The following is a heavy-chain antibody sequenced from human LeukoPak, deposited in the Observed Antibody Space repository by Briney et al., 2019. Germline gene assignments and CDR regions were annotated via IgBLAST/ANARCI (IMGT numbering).Heavy chain of an antibody. CDR3: ARDISRYYDILTGYYPIYYFDY. D-gene: IGHD3-9*01. Sequence: GASVKVSCKASGYTFTGYYMHWVRQAPGQGLEWMGWINPNSGGTNYAQKFQGRVTMTRDTSISTGYMELSRLRSDDTAVYYCARDISRYYDILTGYYPIYYFDYWGQGTLVTVSS. CDR1: GYTFTGYY. J-gene: IGHJ4*02. V-gene: IGHV1-2*02. CDR2: INPNSGGT.